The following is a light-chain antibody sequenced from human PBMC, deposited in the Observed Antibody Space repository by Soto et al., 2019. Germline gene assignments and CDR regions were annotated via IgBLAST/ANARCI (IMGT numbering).Light chain of an antibody. CDR2: GNS. J-gene: IGLJ2*01. V-gene: IGLV1-40*01. CDR3: QSYDSSLSALV. Sequence: QSVLTQPPSVSGAPGQRVTISCAGSSSNIGAGYDVHWYQQLPGTAPKLLIYGNSNQPSGVPDRFSGSKSGTSASLAITGLQASDEADYYCQSYDSSLSALVFGGGTKVTVL. CDR1: SSNIGAGYD.